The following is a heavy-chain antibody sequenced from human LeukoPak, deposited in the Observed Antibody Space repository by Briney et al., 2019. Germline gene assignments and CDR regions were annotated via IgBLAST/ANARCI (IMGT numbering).Heavy chain of an antibody. CDR1: GFTFSSYG. CDR2: IRYDGSNK. Sequence: PGGSLRLSYAASGFTFSSYGMHWVRQAPGKGLGWVAFIRYDGSNKYQADSVKGRFTISRDNSKNTLYVQMNSLRAEDMAVYYCARRNHYESKEIDYWGQGTLVTVSS. J-gene: IGHJ4*02. CDR3: ARRNHYESKEIDY. D-gene: IGHD3-22*01. V-gene: IGHV3-30*02.